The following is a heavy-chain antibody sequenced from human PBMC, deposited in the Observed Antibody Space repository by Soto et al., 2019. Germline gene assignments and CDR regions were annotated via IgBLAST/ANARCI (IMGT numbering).Heavy chain of an antibody. D-gene: IGHD5-12*01. Sequence: SETLSLTCTVSSGSISSGRYYWDWIRQPPGKGLEWIGNIYYSGSTHYNPSLESRITINPDTSKNQFSLQLNSVTPEDTAVYYCARVPNPFRLKIGYEDAFDFWGQGTMVTVSS. J-gene: IGHJ3*01. CDR2: IYYSGST. CDR1: SGSISSGRYY. V-gene: IGHV4-39*01. CDR3: ARVPNPFRLKIGYEDAFDF.